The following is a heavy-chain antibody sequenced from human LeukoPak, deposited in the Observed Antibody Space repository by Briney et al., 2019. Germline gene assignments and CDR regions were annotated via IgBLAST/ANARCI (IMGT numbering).Heavy chain of an antibody. D-gene: IGHD3-22*01. V-gene: IGHV1-18*01. CDR3: AREGGYYYDSSGYSLFDY. CDR2: ISAYNGNT. CDR1: GYTFTSYG. J-gene: IGHJ4*02. Sequence: APVKVSCKASGYTFTSYGISWVRQAPGQGLEWMGWISAYNGNTNYAQKLQGRVTMTTDTSTSTAYMELRSLRSDDTAVYYCAREGGYYYDSSGYSLFDYWGQGTLVTVSS.